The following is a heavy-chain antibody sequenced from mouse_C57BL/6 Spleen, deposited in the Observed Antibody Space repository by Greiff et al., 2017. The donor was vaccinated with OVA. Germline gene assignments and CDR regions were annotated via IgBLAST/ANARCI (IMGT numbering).Heavy chain of an antibody. J-gene: IGHJ4*01. D-gene: IGHD1-2*01. CDR3: ARGLLRPYAMDY. Sequence: EVKLMESGGGLVKPGGSLKLSCAASGFTFSSYAMSWVRQTPEKRLEWVATISDGGSYTYYPDNVKGRFTISRDNAKNNLYLQMSHLKSEDTAMYYCARGLLRPYAMDYWGQGTSVTVSS. CDR1: GFTFSSYA. V-gene: IGHV5-4*03. CDR2: ISDGGSYT.